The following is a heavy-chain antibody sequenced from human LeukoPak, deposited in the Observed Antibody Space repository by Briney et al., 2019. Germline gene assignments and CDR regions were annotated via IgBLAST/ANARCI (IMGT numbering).Heavy chain of an antibody. CDR2: INMYTANP. Sequence: ASVKVSCKASGYTFTRYAINWLRQAPGQGLEWMGWINMYTANPAYAQGFTERFVFSLDTSVTTAYLQISSLKAEDTAVYYCAREVGYDPLAFDIWGQGTMVTVSS. CDR1: GYTFTRYA. D-gene: IGHD1-26*01. CDR3: AREVGYDPLAFDI. J-gene: IGHJ3*02. V-gene: IGHV7-4-1*02.